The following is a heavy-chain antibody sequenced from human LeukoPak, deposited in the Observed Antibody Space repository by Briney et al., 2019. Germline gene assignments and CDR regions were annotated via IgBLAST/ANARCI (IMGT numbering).Heavy chain of an antibody. Sequence: SGGSLRLSCAASGFTFSSYAMHWVRQAPGEGLEWVAVISYDGSNKYYADSVKGRFTISRDNSKNTLYLQMNSLRAEDTAVNYCASLVATISPDFDYWGQGTLVTVSS. CDR3: ASLVATISPDFDY. D-gene: IGHD5-12*01. CDR2: ISYDGSNK. V-gene: IGHV3-30*04. CDR1: GFTFSSYA. J-gene: IGHJ4*02.